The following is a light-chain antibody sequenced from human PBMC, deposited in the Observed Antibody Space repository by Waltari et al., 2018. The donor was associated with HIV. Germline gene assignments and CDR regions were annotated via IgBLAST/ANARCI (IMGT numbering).Light chain of an antibody. CDR1: SSNIGSNY. CDR2: RSN. CDR3: AAWDYSLSGPV. J-gene: IGLJ3*02. V-gene: IGLV1-47*01. Sequence: QSVLTQPPSASGTPGQRVTISCSGSSSNIGSNYVYWYQQLPGTAPKLLIYRSNPRPSGVPDRFSGSKSGTAASRARSGLRSEDEADYYCAAWDYSLSGPVFAGGTKLTVL.